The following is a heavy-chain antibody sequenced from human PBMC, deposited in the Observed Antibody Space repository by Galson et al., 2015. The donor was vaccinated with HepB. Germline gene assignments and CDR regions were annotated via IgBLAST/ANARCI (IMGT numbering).Heavy chain of an antibody. V-gene: IGHV2-70*11. CDR1: GFSLSTSGMC. J-gene: IGHJ5*02. Sequence: PALVKPTQTLTLTCAFSGFSLSTSGMCVNWIRQPPGKALEWLARIDWDDDKYYSTSLRTRLTISKDRSKDQVVLTMTNMDPADTATYYCARSPQPPGWFDPWGQGTLVTVSS. D-gene: IGHD7-27*01. CDR2: IDWDDDK. CDR3: ARSPQPPGWFDP.